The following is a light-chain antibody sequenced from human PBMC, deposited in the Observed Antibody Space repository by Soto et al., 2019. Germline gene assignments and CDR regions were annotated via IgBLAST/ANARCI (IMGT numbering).Light chain of an antibody. J-gene: IGLJ2*01. CDR2: NNN. CDR1: SSNIGTNT. CDR3: AAWDDSLNRVL. Sequence: QSVLTQPPSASGTPGQRVTISCSGSSSNIGTNTVNWYQELPGTAPKLLIYNNNQRPSGVPDRFSGSKSGTSASLAISGLQSEDEADYYCAAWDDSLNRVLFGGGTKVTVL. V-gene: IGLV1-44*01.